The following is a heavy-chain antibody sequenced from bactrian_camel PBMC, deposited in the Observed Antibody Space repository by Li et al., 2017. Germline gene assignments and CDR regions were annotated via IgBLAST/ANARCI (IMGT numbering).Heavy chain of an antibody. CDR1: GFTYSMYC. CDR3: AARRCWSKYNY. CDR2: IDSGGST. J-gene: IGHJ4*01. Sequence: QVQLVESGGGSVQAGGSLRLSCAASGFTYSMYCMAWFRQAPGKEREGVATIDSGGSTTYADSVKGRFTISRDNAKNTLYLQMNSLKLEDTAMYYCAARRCWSKYNYWGQGTQVTVS. D-gene: IGHD3*01. V-gene: IGHV3S26*01.